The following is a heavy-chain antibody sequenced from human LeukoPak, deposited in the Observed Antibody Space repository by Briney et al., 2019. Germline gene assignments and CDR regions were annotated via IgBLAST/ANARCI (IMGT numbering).Heavy chain of an antibody. D-gene: IGHD2-2*03. CDR3: ASGAGLGYRSSTSCIDAFDI. CDR2: IYHSGNN. Sequence: SETLSLTCAVSGYSLSSCYYRGLIRPPPRKGLEWVGRIYHSGNNYYNPSLKSRVTISVDNSKNQFSLQLSSVTGAETAVYYCASGAGLGYRSSTSCIDAFDIWGQGTMVTVSS. J-gene: IGHJ3*02. CDR1: GYSLSSCYY. V-gene: IGHV4-38-2*01.